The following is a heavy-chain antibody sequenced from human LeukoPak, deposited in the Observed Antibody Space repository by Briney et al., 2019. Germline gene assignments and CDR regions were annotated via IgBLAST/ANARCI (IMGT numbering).Heavy chain of an antibody. V-gene: IGHV3-21*01. D-gene: IGHD1-26*01. CDR1: GFTFSSYS. CDR2: ITSSSTYI. CDR3: ARDPYSGSYGNEYYYYMDV. Sequence: GGSLRLSCAASGFTFSSYSMNWVRQAPGKGLEWVSSITSSSTYIYYADSVKGRFTISRDNARNSLSLQMNSLRAEDTAVYYCARDPYSGSYGNEYYYYMDVWGKGTTVTISS. J-gene: IGHJ6*03.